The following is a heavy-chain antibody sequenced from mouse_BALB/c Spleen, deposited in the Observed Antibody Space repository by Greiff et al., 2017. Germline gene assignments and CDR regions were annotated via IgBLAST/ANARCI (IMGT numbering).Heavy chain of an antibody. CDR3: ARHGSSYDAMDY. Sequence: EVQLQESGGGLVQPGGSRKLSCAASGFTFSSFGMHWVRQAPEKGLEWVAYISSGSSTIYYADTVKGRFTISRDNPKNTLFLQMTSLRSEDTAMYFCARHGSSYDAMDYWGQGTSVTVSS. CDR1: GFTFSSFG. D-gene: IGHD1-1*01. CDR2: ISSGSSTI. V-gene: IGHV5-17*02. J-gene: IGHJ4*01.